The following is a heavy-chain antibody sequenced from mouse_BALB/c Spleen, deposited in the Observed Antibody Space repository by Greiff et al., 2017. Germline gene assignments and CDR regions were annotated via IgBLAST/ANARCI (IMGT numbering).Heavy chain of an antibody. D-gene: IGHD1-1*01. CDR3: TRDYYGSSYFAY. Sequence: EVQGVESGGGLVKPGGSLKLSCAASGFTFSSYTMSWVRQTPEKRLEWVATISSGGSYTYYPDSVKGRFTISRDNAKNTLYLQMSSLKSEDTAMYYCTRDYYGSSYFAYWGQGTLVTVSA. J-gene: IGHJ3*01. V-gene: IGHV5-6-4*01. CDR2: ISSGGSYT. CDR1: GFTFSSYT.